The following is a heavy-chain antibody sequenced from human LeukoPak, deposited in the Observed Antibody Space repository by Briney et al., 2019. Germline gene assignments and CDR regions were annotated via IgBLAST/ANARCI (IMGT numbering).Heavy chain of an antibody. J-gene: IGHJ4*02. V-gene: IGHV3-21*01. CDR2: ISSSSSYI. Sequence: GGSLRLSCAASGFTFSSYSMNWVRLAPGKGLEWVSSISSSSSYIYYADSVKGRFTISRDNAKNSLYLQMNSLRAEDTAVYYCARDYGVATISPFDYWGQGTLVTVSS. CDR1: GFTFSSYS. D-gene: IGHD5-12*01. CDR3: ARDYGVATISPFDY.